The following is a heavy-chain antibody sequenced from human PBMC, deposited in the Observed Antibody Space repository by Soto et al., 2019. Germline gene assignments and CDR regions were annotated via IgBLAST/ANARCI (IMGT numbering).Heavy chain of an antibody. CDR2: MNPNSGNT. D-gene: IGHD3-3*01. Sequence: ASVKVSCKASGYTFTSYDINWVRQATGQGLEWMGWMNPNSGNTGYAQKFQGRVTMTRNTSISTAYMELSSLRSEDTAVYYCARDAYDFWSSYNWFDPWGQGTLVTVSS. J-gene: IGHJ5*02. CDR1: GYTFTSYD. V-gene: IGHV1-8*01. CDR3: ARDAYDFWSSYNWFDP.